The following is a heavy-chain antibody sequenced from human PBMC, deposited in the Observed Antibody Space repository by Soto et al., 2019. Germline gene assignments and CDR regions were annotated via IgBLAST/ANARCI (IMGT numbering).Heavy chain of an antibody. CDR2: INPNSGGT. Sequence: ASVKVSCKASGYTFTGYYMHWVRQAPGQGLEWMGWINPNSGGTNYAQKFQGRVTMTRDTSISTAYMELSRLRSDDTAVYYCARALGYYYDSSGYYAFYYGMDVWGKGTTVTVS. V-gene: IGHV1-2*02. CDR3: ARALGYYYDSSGYYAFYYGMDV. D-gene: IGHD3-22*01. CDR1: GYTFTGYY. J-gene: IGHJ6*04.